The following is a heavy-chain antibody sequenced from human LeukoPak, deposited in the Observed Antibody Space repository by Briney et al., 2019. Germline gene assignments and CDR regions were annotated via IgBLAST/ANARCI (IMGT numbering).Heavy chain of an antibody. CDR3: ARLALAARNFDF. CDR1: GFTFSSYA. Sequence: GGSLRLSCAASGFTFSSYAMHWVRQAPGKGLEWVAVISYDGSNKYYADSVKGRFTISRDNSKNTLYLQMNSLRAEDTAVYYCARLALAARNFDFWGQGTLVTVPS. V-gene: IGHV3-30-3*01. D-gene: IGHD6-6*01. J-gene: IGHJ4*02. CDR2: ISYDGSNK.